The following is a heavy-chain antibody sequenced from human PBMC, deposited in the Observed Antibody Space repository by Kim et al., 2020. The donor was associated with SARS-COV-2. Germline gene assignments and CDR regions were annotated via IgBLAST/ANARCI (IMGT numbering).Heavy chain of an antibody. CDR2: GSRT. J-gene: IGHJ4*02. Sequence: GSRTSYADSVKGRFTISRDNAKNTLYLQMNSLRAEDTAVYYCAELRYFGYWGQGTLVTVSS. D-gene: IGHD3-3*01. CDR3: AELRYFGY. V-gene: IGHV3-74*01.